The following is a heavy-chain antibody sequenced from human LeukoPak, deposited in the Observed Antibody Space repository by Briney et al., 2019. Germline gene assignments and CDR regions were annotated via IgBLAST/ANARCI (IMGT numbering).Heavy chain of an antibody. J-gene: IGHJ3*01. CDR3: ARRWVYDKRAFDA. CDR1: GGSISGTYY. V-gene: IGHV4-59*08. Sequence: SETLSLTCTVSGGSISGTYYWSWIRQPPGKGLEWIGYIYYTGTTDSNPYHKSRVTISLDTSKNQFSLNLSSVTAAGTAVYYCARRWVYDKRAFDAWGQGTMVTVSS. D-gene: IGHD3-16*01. CDR2: IYYTGTT.